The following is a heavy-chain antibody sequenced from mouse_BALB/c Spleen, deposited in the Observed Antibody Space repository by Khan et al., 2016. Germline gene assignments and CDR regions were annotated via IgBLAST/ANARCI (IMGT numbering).Heavy chain of an antibody. D-gene: IGHD2-12*01. V-gene: IGHV9-3-1*01. CDR1: GYSFTNYG. J-gene: IGHJ2*01. CDR2: INTYTGEP. CDR3: ARRSLRLPFDY. Sequence: QIQLVQSGPEMKKPGETVKISCKASGYSFTNYGMNWVKQAPGKGLKWMGWINTYTGEPTYADDFKGRFAFSLETSASTAYLQINNLKNEDTATYFCARRSLRLPFDYWGQGTTLTVSS.